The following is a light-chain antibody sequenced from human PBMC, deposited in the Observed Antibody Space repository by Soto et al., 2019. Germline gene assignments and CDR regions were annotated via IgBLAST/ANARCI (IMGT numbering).Light chain of an antibody. Sequence: QSVLTQPPSASGTPGQKVTISCSGSSSNIGANTVNWYQHLPGTAPKLLIYSHNQRPSGVPDRFSGSKSGTSASLAISGLQSEDEADYYCAAWDGNLNGWVFGGGTNLTVL. V-gene: IGLV1-44*01. CDR1: SSNIGANT. J-gene: IGLJ3*02. CDR3: AAWDGNLNGWV. CDR2: SHN.